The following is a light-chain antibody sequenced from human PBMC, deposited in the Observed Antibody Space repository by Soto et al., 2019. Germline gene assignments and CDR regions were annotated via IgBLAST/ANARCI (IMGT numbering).Light chain of an antibody. J-gene: IGLJ1*01. CDR2: EVS. CDR3: SSYTSSSSDYV. Sequence: QSALTQPASVSGSPGQSITISCTGTSGDVGGYNYDSWYQQHPGKAPKLMIYEVSNRPSGVSNRFSGSKSGNTASLTTSGLQAEDEADYYCSSYTSSSSDYVFGTGTKLTVL. V-gene: IGLV2-14*01. CDR1: SGDVGGYNY.